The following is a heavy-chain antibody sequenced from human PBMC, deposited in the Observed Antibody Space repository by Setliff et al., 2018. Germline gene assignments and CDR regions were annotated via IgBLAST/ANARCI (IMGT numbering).Heavy chain of an antibody. J-gene: IGHJ4*02. CDR3: AGTPALGTSWLSPFDY. Sequence: SETPSLTCTVSGVSFGSGTYYWSWIRQPAGKGLEWIGLIQSTGNTNYNPSLQSRVTISIDTSKNQFSLKMSSVTAADTAMYYCAGTPALGTSWLSPFDYWGQGTLVTVSS. CDR2: IQSTGNT. V-gene: IGHV4-61*02. D-gene: IGHD5-12*01. CDR1: GVSFGSGTYY.